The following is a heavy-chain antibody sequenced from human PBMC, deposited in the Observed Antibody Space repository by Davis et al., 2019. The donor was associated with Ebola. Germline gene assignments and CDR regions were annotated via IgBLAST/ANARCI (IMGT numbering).Heavy chain of an antibody. V-gene: IGHV4-34*01. CDR3: ARQSGWYSPGAAFDY. CDR2: INHSGST. D-gene: IGHD6-19*01. CDR1: GGSFSGYY. J-gene: IGHJ4*02. Sequence: SETLSLTCAVYGGSFSGYYWSWIRLPPGKGLEWIGEINHSGSTNYNPSLKSRVTISVDTSKNQFSLKLSSVTAADTAVYYCARQSGWYSPGAAFDYWGQGTLVTVSS.